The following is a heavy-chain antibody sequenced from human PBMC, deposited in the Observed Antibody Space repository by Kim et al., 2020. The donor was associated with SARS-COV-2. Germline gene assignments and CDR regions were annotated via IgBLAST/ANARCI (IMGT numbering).Heavy chain of an antibody. CDR3: ARVGWRTYYFDY. D-gene: IGHD1-26*01. V-gene: IGHV4-59*01. Sequence: TYNPSPKSRVTISVDTSKNQFSLKLSSVTAADTAVYYCARVGWRTYYFDYWGQGTLVTVSS. J-gene: IGHJ4*02.